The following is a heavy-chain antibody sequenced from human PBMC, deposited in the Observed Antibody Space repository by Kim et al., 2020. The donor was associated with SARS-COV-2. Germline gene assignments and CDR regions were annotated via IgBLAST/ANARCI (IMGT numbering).Heavy chain of an antibody. CDR1: GFTFSSYS. CDR2: ISSSSSYI. CDR3: ARMSVAGLYYYGMDV. Sequence: GGSLRLSCAASGFTFSSYSMNWVRQAPGKGLEWVSSISSSSSYIYYADSVKGRFTISRDNAKNSLYLQMNSLRAEDTAVYYCARMSVAGLYYYGMDVWGQGTTVTVSS. D-gene: IGHD6-19*01. J-gene: IGHJ6*02. V-gene: IGHV3-21*01.